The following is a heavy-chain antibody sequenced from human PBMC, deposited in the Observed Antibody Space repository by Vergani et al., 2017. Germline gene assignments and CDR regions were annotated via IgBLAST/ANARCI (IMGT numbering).Heavy chain of an antibody. V-gene: IGHV3-33*01. CDR1: GFTFSSYG. CDR2: IWYDGSNK. CDR3: ARGDGENIDY. D-gene: IGHD3-3*01. J-gene: IGHJ4*02. Sequence: QVQLVESGGGVVQPGRSLRLSCAASGFTFSSYGMHWVRQAPGKGLEWVAVIWYDGSNKYYVDSVKGRFTISRDNSKNTLYLQMNSLRAEDTAVYYCARGDGENIDYWGQGTLVTVSS.